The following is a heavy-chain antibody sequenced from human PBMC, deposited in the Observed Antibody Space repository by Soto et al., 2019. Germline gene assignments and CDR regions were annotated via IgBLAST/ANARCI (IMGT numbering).Heavy chain of an antibody. CDR2: IYYSGST. Sequence: SETLSLTCTVSGGSISSYYWSWIRQPPGKGLEWIGYIYYSGSTNYNPSLKSRVTISVDTSKNQFSLKLSSVTAADTAVYYCARHYPSNENIAVAGFDYWGQGTLVTVSS. J-gene: IGHJ4*02. CDR1: GGSISSYY. D-gene: IGHD6-19*01. CDR3: ARHYPSNENIAVAGFDY. V-gene: IGHV4-59*08.